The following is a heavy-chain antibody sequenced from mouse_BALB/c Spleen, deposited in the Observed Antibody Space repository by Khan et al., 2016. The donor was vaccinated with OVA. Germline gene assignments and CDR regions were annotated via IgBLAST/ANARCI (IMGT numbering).Heavy chain of an antibody. CDR1: GYTFTDYA. CDR3: ARPAYDGYFDY. Sequence: VQLQESGPELVRPGVSVKISCKGGGYTFTDYAMYWVKQSHAKSLEWIGLISTYSGSTNYNQKFKGKVTMTVDKSSSAAYMELARLTSEDSAISYCARPAYDGYFDYWGQGTALTVSS. CDR2: ISTYSGST. D-gene: IGHD2-3*01. V-gene: IGHV1S137*01. J-gene: IGHJ2*01.